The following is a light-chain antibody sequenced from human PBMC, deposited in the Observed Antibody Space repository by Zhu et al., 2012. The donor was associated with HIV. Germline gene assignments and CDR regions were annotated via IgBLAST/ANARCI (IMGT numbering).Light chain of an antibody. Sequence: DIQMTQSPSSLSVSVGDRVTITCRASQTVGQYLHWYQQKSGKAPKLLIYGTSNLQSGVPSRFSASGFGTDFTLTISSLQPEDFAVYYCLQSYSTPYTFGPGDQPGEQT. V-gene: IGKV1-39*01. CDR3: LQSYSTPYT. J-gene: IGKJ2*01. CDR2: GTS. CDR1: QTVGQY.